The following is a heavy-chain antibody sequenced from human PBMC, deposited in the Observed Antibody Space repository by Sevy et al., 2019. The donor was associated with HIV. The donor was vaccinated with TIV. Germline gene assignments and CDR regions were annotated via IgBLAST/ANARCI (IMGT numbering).Heavy chain of an antibody. D-gene: IGHD3-10*01. V-gene: IGHV3-21*01. CDR1: GFTFSNYF. Sequence: GGSLRLSCAASGFTFSNYFINWVRQAPGKGLEWVSSISSGSSYIFYADSVKGRFTISRDNAKNSLYLHMNSLRAEDTAVYYCARGDYYGSVYYFDYWGPGTLVTVSS. CDR3: ARGDYYGSVYYFDY. J-gene: IGHJ4*02. CDR2: ISSGSSYI.